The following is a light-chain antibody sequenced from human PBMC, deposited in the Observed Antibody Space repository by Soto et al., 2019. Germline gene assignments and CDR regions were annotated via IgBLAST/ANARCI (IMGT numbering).Light chain of an antibody. CDR3: QQLNSYPRT. Sequence: DIQMTQSPSTLSASVGDRVTITCRASQSITSYLNWYQQKPGKAPNLLIYVASILQGGVPSRFSGSGSGTDFTLTISSLQPEDTATYYCQQLNSYPRTFGQGTKVDI. J-gene: IGKJ1*01. CDR2: VAS. V-gene: IGKV1-9*01. CDR1: QSITSY.